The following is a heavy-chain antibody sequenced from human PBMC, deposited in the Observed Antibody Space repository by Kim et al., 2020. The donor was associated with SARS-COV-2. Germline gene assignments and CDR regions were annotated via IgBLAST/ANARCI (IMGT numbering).Heavy chain of an antibody. Sequence: GGSLRLSCAVSGFSLSTYWMHWVRQVPGKGLVWVSRINEDGSIINYADSVKGRFTISRDNAKNTLYLQMTSLRAEDTAVYYCALDLGGLYTYWGQGSLITVSS. V-gene: IGHV3-74*01. CDR2: INEDGSII. CDR1: GFSLSTYW. D-gene: IGHD2-15*01. J-gene: IGHJ4*02. CDR3: ALDLGGLYTY.